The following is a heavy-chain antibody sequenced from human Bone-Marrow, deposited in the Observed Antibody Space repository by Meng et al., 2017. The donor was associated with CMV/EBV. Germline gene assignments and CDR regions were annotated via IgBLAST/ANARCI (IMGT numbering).Heavy chain of an antibody. Sequence: GESLKISCAASGFTFSSYAMHWVRQAPGKGLEWVAVISYDGSNKYYADSVKGRFTISRDNSKNTLYLQMNSLRAEDTAVYYCALRTYWGQGTLVTFYS. CDR3: ALRTY. J-gene: IGHJ4*02. CDR2: ISYDGSNK. D-gene: IGHD2-8*01. CDR1: GFTFSSYA. V-gene: IGHV3-30-3*01.